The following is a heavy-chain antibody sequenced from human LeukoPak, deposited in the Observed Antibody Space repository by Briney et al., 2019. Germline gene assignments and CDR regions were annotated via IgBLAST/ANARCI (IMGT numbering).Heavy chain of an antibody. J-gene: IGHJ4*02. D-gene: IGHD5-12*01. CDR1: GGSISRYY. CDR2: IYYSGST. V-gene: IGHV4-59*12. Sequence: PSETLSLTCTVSGGSISRYYWNWIRQPPGKGLEWIGYIYYSGSTNYNPSLKSRVTISVDTSKNQLSLKLSSVTAADTAAYYCARDGYDSVYFDYWGQGTLVTVSS. CDR3: ARDGYDSVYFDY.